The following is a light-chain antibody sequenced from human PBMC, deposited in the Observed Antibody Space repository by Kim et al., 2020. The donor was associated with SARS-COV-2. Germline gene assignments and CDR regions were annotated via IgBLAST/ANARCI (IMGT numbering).Light chain of an antibody. V-gene: IGLV2-23*02. J-gene: IGLJ2*01. CDR3: CSYAAGTTSVV. CDR2: GVS. Sequence: QSITISGTGTSSDVGSYNLVSWYQQHPGKAPKVMIYGVSKRPSGVPNRFSGSKSGNTASLTISGLQAEDEADYYCCSYAAGTTSVVFGGGTKVTVL. CDR1: SSDVGSYNL.